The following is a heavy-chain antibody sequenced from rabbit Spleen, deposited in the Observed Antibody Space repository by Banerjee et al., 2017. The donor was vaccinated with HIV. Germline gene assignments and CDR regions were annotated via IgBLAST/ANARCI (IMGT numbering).Heavy chain of an antibody. D-gene: IGHD4-1*01. Sequence: QEQLVESAGGLVQPGGSLKLSCKASGFTFSSYGISWVRQAPGKGPEWIAYIYPGFGVRNYANSVKGRFTISSDNAQNTVFLQMTSLTAADTATYFCARETSGGWGVVLYYFNLWGPGTLVTVS. V-gene: IGHV1S47*01. J-gene: IGHJ4*01. CDR3: ARETSGGWGVVLYYFNL. CDR1: GFTFSSYG. CDR2: IYPGFGVR.